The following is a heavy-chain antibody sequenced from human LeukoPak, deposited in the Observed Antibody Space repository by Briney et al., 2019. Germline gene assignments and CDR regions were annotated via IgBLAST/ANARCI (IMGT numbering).Heavy chain of an antibody. Sequence: TSETLSLTCTVSGGSISSGDYYWSWIRQPRGKGLEWIGYIYYSGSTYYNPSLKSRVTISVDTSKNQFSLKLSSVTAADTAVYYCARDESGYGYDAFDIWGQGTMVTVSS. D-gene: IGHD5-12*01. V-gene: IGHV4-30-4*08. J-gene: IGHJ3*02. CDR2: IYYSGST. CDR3: ARDESGYGYDAFDI. CDR1: GGSISSGDYY.